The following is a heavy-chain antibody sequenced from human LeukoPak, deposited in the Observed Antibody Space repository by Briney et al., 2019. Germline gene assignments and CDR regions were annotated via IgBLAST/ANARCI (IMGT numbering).Heavy chain of an antibody. CDR3: AIPGYSSSWYWFDY. D-gene: IGHD6-13*01. CDR2: IIPIFGTA. J-gene: IGHJ4*02. CDR1: GGTFSSYA. Sequence: SVKVSCKASGGTFSSYAISWVRQAPGQGLEWMGGIIPIFGTANYAQKFQGRVTITADKSTSTAYMELSSLRSEDTAVYYCAIPGYSSSWYWFDYWGQGTLVTVSS. V-gene: IGHV1-69*06.